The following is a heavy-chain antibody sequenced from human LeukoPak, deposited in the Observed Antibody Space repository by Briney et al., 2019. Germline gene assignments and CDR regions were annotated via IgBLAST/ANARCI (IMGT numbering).Heavy chain of an antibody. CDR1: GFTFSSFA. Sequence: GGSLRLSCAASGFTFSSFAMSWVRQAPGKGLEWVSTISSSGGATYYADSVKGRFTISRDNSKNTLYLQMNSLRAEDTAVYYCAKDSVFPAAVAGEDYWGQGTLVTVSS. J-gene: IGHJ4*02. V-gene: IGHV3-23*01. CDR2: ISSSGGAT. CDR3: AKDSVFPAAVAGEDY. D-gene: IGHD6-19*01.